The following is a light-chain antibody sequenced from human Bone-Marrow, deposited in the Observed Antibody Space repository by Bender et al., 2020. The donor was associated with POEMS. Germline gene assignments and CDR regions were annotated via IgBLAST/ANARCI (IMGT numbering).Light chain of an antibody. CDR2: DVT. CDR3: CSYAGSYTHV. V-gene: IGLV2-11*01. J-gene: IGLJ1*01. CDR1: SSDVGANNY. Sequence: QTALTQPASVSGSPGQSITISCTGTSSDVGANNYVSWYQQHPGKAPKLIIYDVTKRPSGGPDRFSGSKSGNTASLTISGLQAEDEADYYCCSYAGSYTHVFGTGTKVTVL.